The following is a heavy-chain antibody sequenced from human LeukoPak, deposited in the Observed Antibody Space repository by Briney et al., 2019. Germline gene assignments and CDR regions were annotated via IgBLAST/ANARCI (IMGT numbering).Heavy chain of an antibody. D-gene: IGHD6-13*01. CDR2: INHSGST. V-gene: IGHV4-34*01. CDR3: AREGVAAAATYWYFDL. Sequence: SETLSLTCAVYGGSFSGYYWSWIRQPPGKGREWIGEINHSGSTNYNPSLKSRVTISIDTSKNQFSLKLSSVTAADTAVYYCAREGVAAAATYWYFDLWGRGTLLTVSS. J-gene: IGHJ2*01. CDR1: GGSFSGYY.